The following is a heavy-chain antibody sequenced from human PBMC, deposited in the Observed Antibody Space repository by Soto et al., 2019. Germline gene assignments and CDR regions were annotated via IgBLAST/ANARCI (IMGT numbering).Heavy chain of an antibody. D-gene: IGHD3-22*01. Sequence: PGGSLRLSCVASGFRFSSFWMTWVRQAPGRGLEWVATIKEDGGYIQYVDSVKGRFTIFRDNAKKSLYLQMDSLRAEDTAVYYCCGGLYLSIGSFDCWGQGTPVTVPQ. CDR2: IKEDGGYI. CDR3: CGGLYLSIGSFDC. V-gene: IGHV3-7*01. J-gene: IGHJ4*02. CDR1: GFRFSSFW.